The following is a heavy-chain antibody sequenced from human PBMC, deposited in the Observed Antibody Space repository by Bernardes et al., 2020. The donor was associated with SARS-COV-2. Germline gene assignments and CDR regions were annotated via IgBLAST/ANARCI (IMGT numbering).Heavy chain of an antibody. CDR3: ARGPDYGGNSVAFEI. J-gene: IGHJ3*02. CDR2: IDHTGST. D-gene: IGHD4-17*01. Sequence: SETLSLTCTVSGDSIVNHYWSWIRQPPGKRLEWIGYIDHTGSTNYNPSLKSRITMSLDTSKNQFSLKMNSVTGSDTAVFYCARGPDYGGNSVAFEIWGQGAVVTVYS. V-gene: IGHV4-59*11. CDR1: GDSIVNHY.